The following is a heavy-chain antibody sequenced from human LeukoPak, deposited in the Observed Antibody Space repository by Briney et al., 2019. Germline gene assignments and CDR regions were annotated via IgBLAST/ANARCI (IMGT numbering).Heavy chain of an antibody. CDR1: GFTFSSYW. D-gene: IGHD4-23*01. V-gene: IGHV3-74*01. CDR3: ASGPSSDYGGNAY. Sequence: GGSLRLSCAASGFTFSSYWMHWVRQAPGKGLVWVSRIKSDGSTTDYADSVKGRFTISRDNAKNTQYLPINRLRAEETAVYYCASGPSSDYGGNAYWGQGTLVTVSS. CDR2: IKSDGSTT. J-gene: IGHJ4*02.